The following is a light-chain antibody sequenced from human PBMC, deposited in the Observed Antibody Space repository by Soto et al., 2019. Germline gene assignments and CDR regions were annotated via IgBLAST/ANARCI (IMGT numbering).Light chain of an antibody. J-gene: IGLJ2*01. CDR2: DVT. Sequence: QSALTQPASVSGSPGQSITISCTGTSSDVGGYNYVSWYQQLPGKAPKLMIYDVTNRPSGVSNRFSGSKSGNTASLTISGLQAEDEADYYCSSYTSSSTLVVFGGGTKHTVL. V-gene: IGLV2-14*01. CDR3: SSYTSSSTLVV. CDR1: SSDVGGYNY.